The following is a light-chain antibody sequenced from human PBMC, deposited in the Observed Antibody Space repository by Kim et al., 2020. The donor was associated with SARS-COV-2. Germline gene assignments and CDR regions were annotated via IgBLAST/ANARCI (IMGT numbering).Light chain of an antibody. J-gene: IGKJ3*01. Sequence: EIVLTQSPGTLSLSPGERATLSCRASQTVGRNYLAWYQQKPGQAPRLLIHDASSRATGIPDRFSGSAAGTDFTLTINRLQPDDFAVYCCLHYASSPLTFGAGTKVDIK. V-gene: IGKV3-20*01. CDR3: LHYASSPLT. CDR1: QTVGRNY. CDR2: DAS.